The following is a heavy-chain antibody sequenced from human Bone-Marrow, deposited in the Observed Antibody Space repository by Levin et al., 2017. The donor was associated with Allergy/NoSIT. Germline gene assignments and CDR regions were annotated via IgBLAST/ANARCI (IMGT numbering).Heavy chain of an antibody. Sequence: SCVASGFRFRDHGMHWVRQAPGKGLEWVGIIWYDGTNKYYADSVQGRFTISRDNSKNTLYLQLNRLRAEDTAMYYCARDLDTSELFDSWGQGTLVTVAS. D-gene: IGHD3-22*01. V-gene: IGHV3-33*01. CDR2: IWYDGTNK. J-gene: IGHJ4*02. CDR1: GFRFRDHG. CDR3: ARDLDTSELFDS.